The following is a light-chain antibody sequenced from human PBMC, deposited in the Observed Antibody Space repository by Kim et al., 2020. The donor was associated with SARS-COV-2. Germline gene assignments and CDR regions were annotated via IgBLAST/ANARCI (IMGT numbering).Light chain of an antibody. CDR1: QSVRNN. Sequence: EIVMTQSPATLSVSPGERVTLSCRASQSVRNNLAWYQQQPGQAPRLLIYSASTRDTGIPARFSGSGYGTEFTLAISSLQSEDFAVYLCLQYNNWPYTSGQGTKLEI. V-gene: IGKV3-15*01. J-gene: IGKJ2*01. CDR2: SAS. CDR3: LQYNNWPYT.